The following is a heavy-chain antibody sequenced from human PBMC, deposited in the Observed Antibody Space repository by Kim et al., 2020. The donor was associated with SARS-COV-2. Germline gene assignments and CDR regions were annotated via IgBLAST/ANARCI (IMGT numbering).Heavy chain of an antibody. CDR3: ARALEQVGAASWLVF. D-gene: IGHD1-26*01. J-gene: IGHJ4*02. CDR1: GYTFTSYA. V-gene: IGHV7-4-1*02. Sequence: ASVKVSCKASGYTFTSYAMNSVRQAPGQGLEWMGWINTNTGNPTYAQGFTGRFVFSLDTSVSTAYLQISSLKAEDTAVYYCARALEQVGAASWLVFWGQGTLVTVSS. CDR2: INTNTGNP.